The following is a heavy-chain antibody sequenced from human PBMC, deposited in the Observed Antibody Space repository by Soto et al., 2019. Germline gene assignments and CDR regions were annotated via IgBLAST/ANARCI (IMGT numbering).Heavy chain of an antibody. CDR1: GYTFTSYG. D-gene: IGHD6-13*01. CDR3: ARDDSSSWYSRYGMDV. V-gene: IGHV1-18*01. CDR2: ISAYNGNT. Sequence: QVQLVQSGAEVKKPGASVKVSCKASGYTFTSYGISWVRQAPGQGLEWMGWISAYNGNTNYAQKLQGRVTMTTDTSTSPAYMELRRLRSDDTAVYYCARDDSSSWYSRYGMDVWGQGTTVTVSS. J-gene: IGHJ6*02.